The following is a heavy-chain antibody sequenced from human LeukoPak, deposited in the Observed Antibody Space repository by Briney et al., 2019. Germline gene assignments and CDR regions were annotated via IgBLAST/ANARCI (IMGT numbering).Heavy chain of an antibody. CDR3: AGRRSCTSCYVTFDY. Sequence: SETLSLTCIVSGGSISSYYWSWIRQSPGKGLEWIGYIYYSGSTNYNPSLKSRVTISVDTSKNQFSLKLSSVTAADTAVYYCAGRRSCTSCYVTFDYWGQGTLVTVSS. J-gene: IGHJ4*02. V-gene: IGHV4-59*12. D-gene: IGHD2-2*01. CDR1: GGSISSYY. CDR2: IYYSGST.